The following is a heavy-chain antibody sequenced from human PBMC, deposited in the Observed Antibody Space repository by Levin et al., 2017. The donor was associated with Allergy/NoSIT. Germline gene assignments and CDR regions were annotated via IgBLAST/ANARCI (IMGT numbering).Heavy chain of an antibody. Sequence: PGGSLRLSCAASGFTFSSYAMSWVRQAPGKGLEWVSAISGSGGSTYYADSVKGRFTISRDNSKNTLYLQMNSLRAEDTAVYYCAKDQTGDFWSAGGDYWGQGTLVTVSS. CDR3: AKDQTGDFWSAGGDY. J-gene: IGHJ4*02. CDR1: GFTFSSYA. CDR2: ISGSGGST. V-gene: IGHV3-23*01. D-gene: IGHD3-3*01.